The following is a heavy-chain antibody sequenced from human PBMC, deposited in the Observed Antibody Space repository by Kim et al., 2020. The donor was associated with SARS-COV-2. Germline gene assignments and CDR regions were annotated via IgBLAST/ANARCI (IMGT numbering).Heavy chain of an antibody. Sequence: GGSLRLSCAASGFTFITYSMNWVRQAPGKGLEWVSPITSRSSYIYYADSVKGRFTVSRDNDKNAVYLQMNALRGEDTAVYYCARALGELSYYSGMDAWGQGTTVTVSS. V-gene: IGHV3-21*06. CDR3: ARALGELSYYSGMDA. J-gene: IGHJ6*02. CDR2: ITSRSSYI. D-gene: IGHD3-10*01. CDR1: GFTFITYS.